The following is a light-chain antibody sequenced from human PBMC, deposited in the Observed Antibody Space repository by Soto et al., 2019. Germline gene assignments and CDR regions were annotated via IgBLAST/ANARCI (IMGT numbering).Light chain of an antibody. CDR1: SGHSSYI. V-gene: IGLV4-60*02. Sequence: QLVLTQSSSASASLGSSVKLTCTLSSGHSSYIIAWHQQQPGKAPRYFMKLEGSGSYNKGSGVPDRFSGSSSGADRYLTISNLQFEDEADYYCETCDSNTHTVFGGGTKVTVL. CDR2: LEGSGSY. CDR3: ETCDSNTHTV. J-gene: IGLJ3*02.